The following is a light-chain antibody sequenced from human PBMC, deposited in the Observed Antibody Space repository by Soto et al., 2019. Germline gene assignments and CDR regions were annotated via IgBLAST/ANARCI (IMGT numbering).Light chain of an antibody. CDR2: DAF. J-gene: IGKJ5*01. V-gene: IGKV3-20*01. Sequence: EIVMTQSPATLSVSPGGRATLSCRASQSVSSNFLAWYQQKRGQAPRLLIHDAFMRATGIPDRFSGSGSGTDFTLTIARLEPEDFAVYYCQQYGDSPRTFGQGTRLEIK. CDR1: QSVSSNF. CDR3: QQYGDSPRT.